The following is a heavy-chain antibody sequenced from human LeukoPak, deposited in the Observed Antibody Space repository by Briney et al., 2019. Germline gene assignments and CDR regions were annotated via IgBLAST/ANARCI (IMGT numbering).Heavy chain of an antibody. CDR2: IYYSGST. Sequence: KSSETLSLTCTVSGGSISSSSYYWGWIRQPPGKGLEWIGSIYYSGSTYYNPSLKSRVTISVDTSKNQFSLKLSSVTAADTAVYYCARSSTLGGGKTSYYYYYYMDVWGKGTTVTISS. D-gene: IGHD4-23*01. CDR1: GGSISSSSYY. CDR3: ARSSTLGGGKTSYYYYYYMDV. V-gene: IGHV4-39*07. J-gene: IGHJ6*03.